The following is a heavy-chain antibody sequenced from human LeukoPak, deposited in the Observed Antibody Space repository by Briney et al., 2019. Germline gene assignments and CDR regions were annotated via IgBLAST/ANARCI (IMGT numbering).Heavy chain of an antibody. D-gene: IGHD4-11*01. Sequence: SETLSLTCTVSGGSISSYYWSWIRQPPGKGLEWIGYIYYSGSTNYNPSLKSRVTMSVDTSKNHFSLKLNSVTAADTAVYYCARHYFPDYSSDYWGQGTLVTVSS. CDR3: ARHYFPDYSSDY. CDR2: IYYSGST. J-gene: IGHJ4*02. CDR1: GGSISSYY. V-gene: IGHV4-59*08.